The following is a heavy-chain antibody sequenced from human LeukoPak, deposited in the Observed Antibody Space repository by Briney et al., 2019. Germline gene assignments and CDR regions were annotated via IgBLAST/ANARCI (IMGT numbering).Heavy chain of an antibody. J-gene: IGHJ2*01. CDR3: AKNNDYGGSYWYFDL. CDR1: GFTFSTYG. D-gene: IGHD4-23*01. V-gene: IGHV3-30*19. Sequence: GGSLRLSCAASGFTFSTYGMHWVRQAPGKGLEWVAVISYDETNKYYEDSVKGRFTISRDSSKNTLYLQMSSLRDEDTAVYYCAKNNDYGGSYWYFDLWGRGTLVTVSS. CDR2: ISYDETNK.